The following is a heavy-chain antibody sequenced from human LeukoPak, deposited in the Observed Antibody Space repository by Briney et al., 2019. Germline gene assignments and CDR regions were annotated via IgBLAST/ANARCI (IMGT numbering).Heavy chain of an antibody. CDR3: ARDGATLFYYYYGMDV. CDR2: ISSSSSYI. V-gene: IGHV3-21*01. CDR1: GFTLSSYS. Sequence: GGSLRLSCAASGFTLSSYSMNWVRQAPGKGLEWVSSISSSSSYIYYADSVKGRFTISRDNAKNSLYLQMNSLRAEDTAVYYCARDGATLFYYYYGMDVWGKGTTVTVSS. J-gene: IGHJ6*04. D-gene: IGHD5-12*01.